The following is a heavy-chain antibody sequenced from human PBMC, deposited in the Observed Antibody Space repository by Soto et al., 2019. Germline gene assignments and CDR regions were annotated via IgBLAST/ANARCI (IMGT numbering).Heavy chain of an antibody. Sequence: PGGSLSPSSVACGLSLSSYSMSWVRPAPGKGLEWGSSIYSSGSYICYADSVKGRVTGSRDNDRNSLYPQMHGLRVEDPVVFYGAKIDAVWHPTDLDFWGQGTLVTVSS. CDR2: IYSSGSYI. J-gene: IGHJ4*02. V-gene: IGHV3-21*01. CDR1: GLSLSSYS. CDR3: AKIDAVWHPTDLDF. D-gene: IGHD6-19*01.